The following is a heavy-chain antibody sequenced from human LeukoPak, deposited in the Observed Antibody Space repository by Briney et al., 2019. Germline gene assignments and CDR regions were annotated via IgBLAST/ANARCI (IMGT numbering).Heavy chain of an antibody. Sequence: GESLKISRKGSGYSFTNYWIGWVRQMPGKGLEWTGIIYPGDSDTRYSPSFQGQVTISADKSISTAYLQRSSLKASDTAMYYCARPHSSSWSATDYWGQGTLVTVSS. J-gene: IGHJ4*02. D-gene: IGHD6-13*01. V-gene: IGHV5-51*01. CDR3: ARPHSSSWSATDY. CDR1: GYSFTNYW. CDR2: IYPGDSDT.